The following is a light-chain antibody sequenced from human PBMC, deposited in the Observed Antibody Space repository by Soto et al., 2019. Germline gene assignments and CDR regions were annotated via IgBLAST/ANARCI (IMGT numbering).Light chain of an antibody. J-gene: IGLJ1*01. Sequence: QSVLTQPASVCGCPGQSITISCTGTSSDVGSYNLVSWYQQHPGKAPKLMIYEGSKRPSGVSNRFSGSKSGNTASLTISGLQAEDEADYYCCSYAGSSTFVFGTGTKVTVL. V-gene: IGLV2-23*01. CDR1: SSDVGSYNL. CDR2: EGS. CDR3: CSYAGSSTFV.